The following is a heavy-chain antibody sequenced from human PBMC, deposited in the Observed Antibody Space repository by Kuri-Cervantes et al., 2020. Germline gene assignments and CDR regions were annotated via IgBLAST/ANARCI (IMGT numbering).Heavy chain of an antibody. J-gene: IGHJ6*03. CDR1: GFTFGDYA. Sequence: GGSLRLSCTASGFTFGDYAMSWFRQAPGKGLEWVGFIRSKAYGGTTEYAASVKGRFTISRDDSKSIAYLQMNSLKTEDTAVYYCTRDFGGHLGRYYYYYMDVWGKGTTVTVSS. D-gene: IGHD4-23*01. CDR2: IRSKAYGGTT. V-gene: IGHV3-49*03. CDR3: TRDFGGHLGRYYYYYMDV.